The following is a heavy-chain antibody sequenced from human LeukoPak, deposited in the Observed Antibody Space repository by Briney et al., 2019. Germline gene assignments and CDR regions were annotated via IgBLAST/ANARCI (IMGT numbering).Heavy chain of an antibody. J-gene: IGHJ6*02. V-gene: IGHV3-23*01. CDR2: ISGSGGST. CDR3: AKGVLWFGELLGGGPPRSSAYYYYGMDV. Sequence: PGGSLRLSCAASGFTFSSYAMSWVRQAPGKGLEWVSAISGSGGSTYYADSVKGRFTISRDNSKNTLYLQMNSLRAEDTAVYYCAKGVLWFGELLGGGPPRSSAYYYYGMDVWGQGTTVTVSS. D-gene: IGHD3-10*01. CDR1: GFTFSSYA.